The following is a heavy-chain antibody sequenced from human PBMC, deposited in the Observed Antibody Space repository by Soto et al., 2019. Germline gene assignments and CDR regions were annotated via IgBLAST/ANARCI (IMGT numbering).Heavy chain of an antibody. CDR3: AKDLYLSVAGTIYYYYYAMDV. J-gene: IGHJ6*02. D-gene: IGHD6-19*01. V-gene: IGHV3-30*18. CDR2: ISYDGSNK. CDR1: RFTFSSYG. Sequence: LRLSCAASRFTFSSYGMHWVRQAPGKGLEWVAVISYDGSNKYYADSVKGRFTISRDNSKNTLYLQMNSLRAEDTAVYYCAKDLYLSVAGTIYYYYYAMDVWGQGTTVTVSS.